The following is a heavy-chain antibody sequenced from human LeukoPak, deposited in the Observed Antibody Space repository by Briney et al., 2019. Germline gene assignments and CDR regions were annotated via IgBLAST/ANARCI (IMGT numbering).Heavy chain of an antibody. Sequence: PGESLRLSCAASGFTFSSYGLNWVRQAPGKGLEWVSTISSGGHIYYEASVKGRFTISRDNAKNSLYLQMNSLRAEDTAVYYCARDQDGGKYYYESSGYSHWGQGILVTVSS. V-gene: IGHV3-21*01. D-gene: IGHD3-22*01. CDR2: ISSGGHI. CDR3: ARDQDGGKYYYESSGYSH. J-gene: IGHJ4*02. CDR1: GFTFSSYG.